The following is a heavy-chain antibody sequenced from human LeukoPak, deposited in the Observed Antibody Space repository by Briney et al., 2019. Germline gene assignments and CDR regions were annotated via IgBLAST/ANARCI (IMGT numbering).Heavy chain of an antibody. Sequence: GGSLRLSCAASGFTFSSYWMSWVRQAPGKGLEWVSAISGSGGSTYYADSVKGRFTISRDNSKNTLYLQINSLRAEDTAVYYCAKVDVVVTAISGFDYWGQGTLVTVSS. CDR1: GFTFSSYW. CDR3: AKVDVVVTAISGFDY. CDR2: ISGSGGST. V-gene: IGHV3-23*01. D-gene: IGHD2-21*02. J-gene: IGHJ4*02.